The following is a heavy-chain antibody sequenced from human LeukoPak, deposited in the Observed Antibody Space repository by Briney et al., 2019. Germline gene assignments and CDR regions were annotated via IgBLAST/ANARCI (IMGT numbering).Heavy chain of an antibody. CDR3: ARRLWDTSGWYFDY. V-gene: IGHV4-34*01. J-gene: IGHJ4*02. CDR1: GGSFSGYY. CDR2: INDSGRT. D-gene: IGHD6-19*01. Sequence: SETLSLTCAVYGGSFSGYYWCWVRQPPGKGLEWIGEINDSGRTNYNPSLKSRVTISVDTSKNQFSLKLSSVTAADTAVYYCARRLWDTSGWYFDYWGQGRLVAVSS.